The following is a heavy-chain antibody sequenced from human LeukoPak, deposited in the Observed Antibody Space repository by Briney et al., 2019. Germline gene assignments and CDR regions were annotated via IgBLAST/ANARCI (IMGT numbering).Heavy chain of an antibody. J-gene: IGHJ4*02. CDR1: GYSFTNYD. Sequence: ASVKVSCKASGYSFTNYDFNWVRQATGQGLEWMGWMNPNSGNTGYAQKFQGRVIITRNTSISTAYMELRSLRSDDTAVYYCARANRIVGATTLFYNFDYWGQGTLVTVSS. CDR2: MNPNSGNT. D-gene: IGHD1-26*01. CDR3: ARANRIVGATTLFYNFDY. V-gene: IGHV1-8*03.